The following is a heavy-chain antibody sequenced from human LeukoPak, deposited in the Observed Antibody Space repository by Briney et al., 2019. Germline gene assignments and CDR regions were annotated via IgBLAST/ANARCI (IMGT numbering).Heavy chain of an antibody. CDR1: GFTFSTQW. Sequence: AGGSLRLSCTASGFTFSTQWMTWVRQALGKGLEWVANIRQDGSETQYVDSMKGRFTISRDNAKNTLYLQMNSLRAEDTAVYYCPKAIDPLWFDPWGQGTLVTVSS. CDR2: IRQDGSET. J-gene: IGHJ5*02. V-gene: IGHV3-7*03. CDR3: PKAIDPLWFDP.